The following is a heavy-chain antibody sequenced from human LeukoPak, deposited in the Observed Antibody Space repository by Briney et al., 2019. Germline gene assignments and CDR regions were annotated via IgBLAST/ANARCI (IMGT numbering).Heavy chain of an antibody. D-gene: IGHD1-26*01. J-gene: IGHJ6*03. CDR2: IIPIFGTA. CDR1: GGTFSSYA. V-gene: IGHV1-69*13. Sequence: ASVKVSCKASGGTFSSYAISWVRQAPGQGLEWMGGIIPIFGTANYAQKFQGRVTITADESTSTAYMELSSLKSEDTAVYYCAKSGNYSYYYYYMDVWGKGTTVTVSS. CDR3: AKSGNYSYYYYYMDV.